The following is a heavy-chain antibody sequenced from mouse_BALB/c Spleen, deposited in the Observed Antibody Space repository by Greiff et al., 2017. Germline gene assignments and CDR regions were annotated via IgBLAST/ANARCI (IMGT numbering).Heavy chain of an antibody. CDR3: ARAALGRFAY. CDR2: SRNKANDYKT. D-gene: IGHD4-1*01. CDR1: GFTFSDFY. Sequence: EVMLVESGGGLVQPGGSLRLSCATSGFTFSDFYMEWVRQPPGQRLEWIAASRNKANDYKTEYSASVKGRFIVSRDTSQSILYLPMNALGAEDTAIYYCARAALGRFAYWGQGTLVTVSA. V-gene: IGHV7-1*02. J-gene: IGHJ3*01.